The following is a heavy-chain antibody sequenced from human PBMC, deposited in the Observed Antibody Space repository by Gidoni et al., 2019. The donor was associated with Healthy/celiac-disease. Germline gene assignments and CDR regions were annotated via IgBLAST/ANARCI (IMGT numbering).Heavy chain of an antibody. CDR2: IKSKTDGGTT. D-gene: IGHD3-10*01. CDR3: TTESLLQYGSGSYRDFDY. CDR1: GFTFSNAW. V-gene: IGHV3-15*01. Sequence: EVQLVESGGGLVKPGGSLRLSCAASGFTFSNAWMTGVRQAPGKGLEWVGRIKSKTDGGTTDYAAPVKGRFTISRDDSKNTLYLQMNSLKTEDTAVYYCTTESLLQYGSGSYRDFDYWGQGTLVTVSS. J-gene: IGHJ4*02.